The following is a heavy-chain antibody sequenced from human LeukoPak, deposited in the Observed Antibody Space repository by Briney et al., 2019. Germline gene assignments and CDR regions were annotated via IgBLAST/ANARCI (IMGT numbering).Heavy chain of an antibody. CDR3: ARVQSGYSYGPFDY. Sequence: TSETLSLTCTVSGGSVSSGSYYWTWMRQPPGKRVEWIGYIYYRGSTNYNPSLKSRVTISVDTSKNQFSLKLSSVTAADTAVYYCARVQSGYSYGPFDYWGQGTLVTVSS. CDR1: GGSVSSGSYY. V-gene: IGHV4-61*01. CDR2: IYYRGST. J-gene: IGHJ4*02. D-gene: IGHD5-18*01.